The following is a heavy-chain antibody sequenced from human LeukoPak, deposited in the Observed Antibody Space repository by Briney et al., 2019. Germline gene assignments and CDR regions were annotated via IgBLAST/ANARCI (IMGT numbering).Heavy chain of an antibody. CDR3: ATGMQVVVAATNY. V-gene: IGHV3-48*03. CDR1: GFTFSSYE. CDR2: ITSSGSTT. D-gene: IGHD2-15*01. Sequence: GGSLRLSCAASGFTFSSYEMNWVRQAPGMGPEWISVITSSGSTTYYADSVKGRFTISRDNAKNSLYLQMNSLRAEDTAVYYCATGMQVVVAATNYWGQGTLVTVSS. J-gene: IGHJ4*02.